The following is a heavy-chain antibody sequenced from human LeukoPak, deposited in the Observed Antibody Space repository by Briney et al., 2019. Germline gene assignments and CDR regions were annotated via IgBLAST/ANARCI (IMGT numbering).Heavy chain of an antibody. CDR2: INHSGNT. V-gene: IGHV4-34*01. CDR3: ARREPHGDYGGKIRYYYYMDV. CDR1: GGSFSGYC. J-gene: IGHJ6*03. Sequence: PSETLSLTCAVYGGSFSGYCWSWIRQPPGKGLEWIGEINHSGNTNSNPSLKSRVTMSVDTSKNQFSLKLSSLTAADTAMYYCARREPHGDYGGKIRYYYYMDVWGKGTTITISS. D-gene: IGHD4-23*01.